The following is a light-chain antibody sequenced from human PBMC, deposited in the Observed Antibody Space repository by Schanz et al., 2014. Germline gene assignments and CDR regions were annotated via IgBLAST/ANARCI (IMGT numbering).Light chain of an antibody. J-gene: IGLJ2*01. Sequence: QSVLTQPASVSGSPGQSVTISCTGTSSDVGAYDYVAWYQQHPGKAPKLMIYEGTKRPSGVSNRFSASKSGNTASLTISRLQAEDEADYYCCSYAGSSTLVFGGGTKLTVL. V-gene: IGLV2-23*01. CDR3: CSYAGSSTLV. CDR2: EGT. CDR1: SSDVGAYDY.